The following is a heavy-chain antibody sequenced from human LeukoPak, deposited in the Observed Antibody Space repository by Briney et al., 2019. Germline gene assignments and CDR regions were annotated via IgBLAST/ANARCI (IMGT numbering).Heavy chain of an antibody. J-gene: IGHJ4*02. Sequence: GGSLRLSCAASGFTFSSYAMSWVRQAPGKGLEWVSAISGSGGSTYYADSVKGRFTISRDNSKNTLYLQTNSLRAEDTAVYYCAKDKFSQILGDWGQGTLVTVSS. V-gene: IGHV3-23*01. CDR2: ISGSGGST. CDR1: GFTFSSYA. CDR3: AKDKFSQILGD.